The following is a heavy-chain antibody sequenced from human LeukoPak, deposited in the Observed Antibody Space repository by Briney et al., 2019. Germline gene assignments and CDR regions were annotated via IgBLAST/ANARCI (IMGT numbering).Heavy chain of an antibody. V-gene: IGHV4-39*01. CDR2: ILYTGSS. J-gene: IGHJ4*02. CDR1: GDSINGSPYY. Sequence: SETLSLTCSVSGDSINGSPYYWGWIRQPPGKGLEWIASILYTGSSYYSPSLSSRVTISVDTSKNQLSLKLRSLTAADTSVYYCARHGRGNVSPILYWGQGTLVTVSS. CDR3: ARHGRGNVSPILY. D-gene: IGHD1-1*01.